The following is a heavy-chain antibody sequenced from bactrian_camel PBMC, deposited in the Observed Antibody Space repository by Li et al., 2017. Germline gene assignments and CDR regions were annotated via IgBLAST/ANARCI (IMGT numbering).Heavy chain of an antibody. J-gene: IGHJ4*01. Sequence: QVQLVESGGGLVQPGGSLRLSCAASGFTFTNYWMHWVRQGPGKGLEWVSSSSSGALSLVYADSVKGRFTISRDNAKNTVYLLMNSLKPEDTAVYYCATVAQVGVEYFNCWGQGTQVTVS. D-gene: IGHD5*01. V-gene: IGHV3S25*01. CDR1: GFTFTNYW. CDR2: SSSGALSL. CDR3: ATVAQVGVEYFNC.